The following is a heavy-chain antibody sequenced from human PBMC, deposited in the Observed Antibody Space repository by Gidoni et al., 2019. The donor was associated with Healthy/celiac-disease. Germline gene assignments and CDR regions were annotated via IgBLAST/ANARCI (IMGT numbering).Heavy chain of an antibody. J-gene: IGHJ4*02. Sequence: QITLKESGPTLVKPTQTLTLTCTCSGFSLSTSGGGVGWIRQPPGKALEWLALIYWKDEKRYSPSLKSRLTITKDTSKNQVVLTMTNMDPVDTATYYCAHRLDYYDSSGYYPYYFDYWGQGTLVTVSS. CDR2: IYWKDEK. V-gene: IGHV2-5*01. CDR3: AHRLDYYDSSGYYPYYFDY. D-gene: IGHD3-22*01. CDR1: GFSLSTSGGG.